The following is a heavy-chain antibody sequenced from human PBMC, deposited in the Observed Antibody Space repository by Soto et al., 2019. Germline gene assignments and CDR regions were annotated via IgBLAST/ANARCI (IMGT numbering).Heavy chain of an antibody. J-gene: IGHJ6*02. Sequence: ASVKVSCKASGYTFTSYYMCWVRQAPGQGLEWMGIINPSGGSTSYAQRFQGRVTMTRDTSISTAYMELSRLRSDDTAVYYCASSLAAAGYYYYYGMDVWGQGTTVTVSS. CDR2: INPSGGST. CDR3: ASSLAAAGYYYYYGMDV. V-gene: IGHV1-46*01. D-gene: IGHD6-13*01. CDR1: GYTFTSYY.